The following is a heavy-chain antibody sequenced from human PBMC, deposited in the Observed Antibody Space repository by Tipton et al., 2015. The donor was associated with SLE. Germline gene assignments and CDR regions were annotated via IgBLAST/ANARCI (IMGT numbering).Heavy chain of an antibody. CDR3: ARATDWNLSPDV. J-gene: IGHJ6*04. CDR2: IYYSGNT. D-gene: IGHD1-7*01. CDR1: GGSISSGGYY. Sequence: TLSLTCTVSGGSISSGGYYWTWIRQLPGKGLDWIGYIYYSGNTYYNPSLGSRLTISVDTSKDQFSLRLTSVTAADTAVYYCARATDWNLSPDVWGKGTTVTVSS. V-gene: IGHV4-31*03.